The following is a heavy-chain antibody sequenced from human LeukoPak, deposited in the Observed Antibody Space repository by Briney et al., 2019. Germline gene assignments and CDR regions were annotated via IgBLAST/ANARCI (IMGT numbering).Heavy chain of an antibody. Sequence: GGSLRLSCAASGFTFDDYGMSWVRQAPGKGLEWVSGTNWNGGSTVYADSVKGRFTISRDNAKNSLYLQMNSLRAEDTALYYCARVGLRFLEWLPYYFDYWGQGTLVTVSS. D-gene: IGHD3-3*01. CDR3: ARVGLRFLEWLPYYFDY. CDR1: GFTFDDYG. J-gene: IGHJ4*02. CDR2: TNWNGGST. V-gene: IGHV3-20*04.